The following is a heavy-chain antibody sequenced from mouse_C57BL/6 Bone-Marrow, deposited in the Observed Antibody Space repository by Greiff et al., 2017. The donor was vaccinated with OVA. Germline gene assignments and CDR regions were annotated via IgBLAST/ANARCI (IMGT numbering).Heavy chain of an antibody. D-gene: IGHD2-1*01. V-gene: IGHV1-4*01. J-gene: IGHJ3*01. CDR3: AREDGNWFAY. Sequence: VQLQQSGAELARPGASVKMSYKASGYTFTSYTMHWVKQRPGQGLEWIGYINPSSGYTKSNQKFKDKATLTADKSSSTAYMQLSSLTSEDSAVYYCAREDGNWFAYWGQGTLVTVSA. CDR1: GYTFTSYT. CDR2: INPSSGYT.